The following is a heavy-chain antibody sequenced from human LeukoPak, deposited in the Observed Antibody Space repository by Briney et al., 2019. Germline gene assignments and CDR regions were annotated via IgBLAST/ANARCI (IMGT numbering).Heavy chain of an antibody. D-gene: IGHD3-10*01. CDR3: ARTIRGY. CDR2: IKEDGSEK. J-gene: IGHJ4*02. Sequence: GGSLRLSCAASGFTFSDYNMNWVRQAPGKGLEWVANIKEDGSEKYYVDSVKGRFTISRDNAKNSLYLQMNSLTAEDTAVYYCARTIRGYWGQGTLVTVSS. V-gene: IGHV3-7*01. CDR1: GFTFSDYN.